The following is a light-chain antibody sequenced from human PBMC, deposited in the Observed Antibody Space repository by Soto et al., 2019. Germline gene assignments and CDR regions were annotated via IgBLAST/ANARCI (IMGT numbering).Light chain of an antibody. J-gene: IGKJ1*01. CDR2: DAS. Sequence: ILLTQSPDTLSLSPGERATLSCRASQSIGYYLAWYQEKPGQAPRLLIYDASIRATGIPARFSGSWSGTDFTLTINGLEPQDSAVFYCQHRGNWPTTWTFGQGTKVDIK. CDR1: QSIGYY. V-gene: IGKV3-11*01. CDR3: QHRGNWPTTWT.